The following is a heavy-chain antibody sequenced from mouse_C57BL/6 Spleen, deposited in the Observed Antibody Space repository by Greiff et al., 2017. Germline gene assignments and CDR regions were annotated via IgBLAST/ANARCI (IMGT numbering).Heavy chain of an antibody. CDR3: ARAFYYDYDGFAY. D-gene: IGHD2-4*01. Sequence: VQLQQPGAELVKPGASVKLSCKASGYTFTSYWMHWVKQRPGQGLEWIGMIHPNSGSTNYNEKFKSKATLTVDKSSSTAYMQLSSLTSEDSAVYYCARAFYYDYDGFAYWGQGTLVTVSA. CDR1: GYTFTSYW. CDR2: IHPNSGST. J-gene: IGHJ3*01. V-gene: IGHV1-64*01.